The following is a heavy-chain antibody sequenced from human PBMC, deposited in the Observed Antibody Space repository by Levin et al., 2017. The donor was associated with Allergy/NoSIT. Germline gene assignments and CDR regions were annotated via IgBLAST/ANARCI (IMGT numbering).Heavy chain of an antibody. CDR2: IGPSGKDI. CDR3: ARYARQPYI. Sequence: PGGSLRLSCAASGFTLSDSYLTWIRQAPGKGLEWLSYIGPSGKDISYPAFVKGRFTTSRDTAKNSLYLQMTSLRAEDTAVYYCARYARQPYIWGQGTKVTGSS. CDR1: GFTLSDSY. J-gene: IGHJ3*02. D-gene: IGHD2-2*01. V-gene: IGHV3-11*01.